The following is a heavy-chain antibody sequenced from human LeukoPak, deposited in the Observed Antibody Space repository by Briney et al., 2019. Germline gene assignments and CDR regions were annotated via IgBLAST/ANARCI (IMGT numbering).Heavy chain of an antibody. J-gene: IGHJ2*01. V-gene: IGHV4-34*01. CDR3: AAGDGVIAPIGIGSWFFDL. CDR1: GGSFTYYS. D-gene: IGHD3-16*02. Sequence: SETLSLTCTVYGGSFTYYSWTWIRQSPGKGLEWIGDISHTGSANYSPSLKSRVVISVDTSKSQFSLKVNSVTAADSGVYYCAAGDGVIAPIGIGSWFFDLWGCGTLVAVSS. CDR2: ISHTGSA.